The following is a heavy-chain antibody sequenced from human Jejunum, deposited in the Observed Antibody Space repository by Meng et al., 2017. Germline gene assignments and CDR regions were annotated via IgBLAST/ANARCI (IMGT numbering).Heavy chain of an antibody. D-gene: IGHD3-3*01. J-gene: IGHJ4*02. Sequence: QVQLQQWGAGLLKPSEPLSLPCAVYGGSFSGHYWTWIRQPPGKGLEWIGEINDSGSTHYNPSLGSRVTISVDTSKSQFSLKLISVTAADTGVYYCVDSKWSANYWGQGTLVTVSS. CDR1: GGSFSGHY. V-gene: IGHV4-34*01. CDR3: VDSKWSANY. CDR2: INDSGST.